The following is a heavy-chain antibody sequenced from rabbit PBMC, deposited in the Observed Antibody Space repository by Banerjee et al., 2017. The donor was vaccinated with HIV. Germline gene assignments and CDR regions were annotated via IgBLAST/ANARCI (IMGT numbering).Heavy chain of an antibody. CDR2: IYPDYGST. CDR1: GIDFSSYG. CDR3: ARVPGLNGYAGYAYAFNL. Sequence: QEQLVESGGGLVTLGGSLKLSCKASGIDFSSYGISWVRQAPGKGLEWIAYIYPDYGSTDYASWVNGRFTISLDNAQNTVFLQMTSLTAADTATYFCARVPGLNGYAGYAYAFNLWGPGTLVTVS. D-gene: IGHD6-1*01. V-gene: IGHV1S47*01. J-gene: IGHJ4*01.